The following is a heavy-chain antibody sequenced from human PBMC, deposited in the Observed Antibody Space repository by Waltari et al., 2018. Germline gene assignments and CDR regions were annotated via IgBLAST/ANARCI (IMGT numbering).Heavy chain of an antibody. J-gene: IGHJ4*02. CDR3: ARGGKSGNSWHFDY. CDR1: GGTFSSYA. CDR2: IIPILGTA. D-gene: IGHD3-3*01. Sequence: QVQLVQSGAEVKKPGSSVKVSCKAAGGTFSSYAISWVRQSPGQGLEWMGRIIPILGTANYAQKFQGRVTITADKSTSTAYMELSSLRSEDTAVYYCARGGKSGNSWHFDYWGQGTLVTVSS. V-gene: IGHV1-69*08.